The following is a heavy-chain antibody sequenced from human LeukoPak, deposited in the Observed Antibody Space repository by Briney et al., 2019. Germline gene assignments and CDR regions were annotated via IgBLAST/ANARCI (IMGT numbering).Heavy chain of an antibody. Sequence: GGSLRLSCAASGFTFRNYVIHWVRQDPGKGREGLAVTSSDLNVKLYADSVKGRFTISRDNTKNTLFLQMNSLRAEDTAVYYCAKGVLGYCSSTSCYADYCGQGTLVTVSS. V-gene: IGHV3-30*18. CDR3: AKGVLGYCSSTSCYADY. CDR2: TSSDLNVK. D-gene: IGHD2-2*01. J-gene: IGHJ4*02. CDR1: GFTFRNYV.